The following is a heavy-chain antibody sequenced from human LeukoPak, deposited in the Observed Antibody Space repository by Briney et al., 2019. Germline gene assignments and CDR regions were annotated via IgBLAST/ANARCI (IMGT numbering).Heavy chain of an antibody. CDR3: ARENYDSSGPSFDY. D-gene: IGHD3-22*01. CDR1: GFTFSSYG. CDR2: ISYDGSNK. Sequence: GGSLRLSCAASGFTFSSYGMHWVRQAPGKGLEWVAVISYDGSNKYYADSVKGRFTISRDNSKNTLYLQMNSLRAEDTAVYYCARENYDSSGPSFDYWGQGTLVTVSS. J-gene: IGHJ4*02. V-gene: IGHV3-30*03.